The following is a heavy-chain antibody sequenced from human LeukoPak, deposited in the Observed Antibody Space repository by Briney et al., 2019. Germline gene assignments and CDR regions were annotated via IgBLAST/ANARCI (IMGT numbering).Heavy chain of an antibody. CDR2: ISAYNGNT. Sequence: ASVKVSCKASGYTFTSYGISWVRQAPGQGLEGRGWISAYNGNTNYAQKLQGRVTMTTDTSTSTAYMELRILRSDDTAVYYRARASRGYSYGYPSDYWVQGALVTVSS. CDR1: GYTFTSYG. J-gene: IGHJ4*02. CDR3: ARASRGYSYGYPSDY. V-gene: IGHV1-18*01. D-gene: IGHD5-18*01.